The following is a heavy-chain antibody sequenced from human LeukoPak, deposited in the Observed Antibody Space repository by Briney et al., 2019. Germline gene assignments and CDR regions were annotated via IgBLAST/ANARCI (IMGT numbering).Heavy chain of an antibody. CDR3: MSGFSYGMDV. V-gene: IGHV3-30*03. CDR1: GFTFSSYG. Sequence: GGSLRLSCAASGFTFSSYGMHWVRQAPGKGLEWVAVISYDGSNKYYADSVEGRFTISRDNSKNTLYLQMNSLRAEDTAVYYCMSGFSYGMDVWSKGTTVTVSS. J-gene: IGHJ6*04. D-gene: IGHD3-10*01. CDR2: ISYDGSNK.